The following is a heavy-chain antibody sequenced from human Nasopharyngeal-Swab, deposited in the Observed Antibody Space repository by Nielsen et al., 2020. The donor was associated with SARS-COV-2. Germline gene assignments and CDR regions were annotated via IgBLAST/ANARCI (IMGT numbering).Heavy chain of an antibody. CDR3: ARGYCSGGSCYDYYMDV. CDR2: INPNSGGT. Sequence: ASVKVSCKASGYVFTGYYLHWMRQAPGQGLEWMGWINPNSGGTNYAQKFQGWATMTGDTSISTAYMELSRLRSDDTAVYYCARGYCSGGSCYDYYMDVWGKGTTVTVSS. CDR1: GYVFTGYY. V-gene: IGHV1-2*04. D-gene: IGHD2-15*01. J-gene: IGHJ6*03.